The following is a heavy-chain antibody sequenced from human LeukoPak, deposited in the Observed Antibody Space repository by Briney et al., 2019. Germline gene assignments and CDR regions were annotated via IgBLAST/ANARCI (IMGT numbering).Heavy chain of an antibody. J-gene: IGHJ4*02. CDR2: ISDSGTST. CDR1: GFTFSSYA. CDR3: AKGVSGYGSGRPFDY. Sequence: GGSLRLSCAASGFTFSSYAMIWVRQPPGKGLEWVSLISDSGTSTYYPDSVKGRFTISRDNSKNTVYLQMNSLRAEDTAVYYCAKGVSGYGSGRPFDYWGQGTLVTVSS. D-gene: IGHD3-10*01. V-gene: IGHV3-23*01.